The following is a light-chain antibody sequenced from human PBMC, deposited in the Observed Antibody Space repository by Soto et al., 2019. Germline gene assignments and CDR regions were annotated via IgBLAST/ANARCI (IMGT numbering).Light chain of an antibody. J-gene: IGKJ1*01. CDR3: QQYNSYSPPGT. Sequence: DIQLTQSPSTLSASVGDRVTITCRASQSISSWLAWYQQKPGKAPKLLIYKASSSDSGVPSRFRGSGSGTEFTLTISSLQPDDFATYYCQQYNSYSPPGTFXQGTKADI. CDR1: QSISSW. CDR2: KAS. V-gene: IGKV1-5*03.